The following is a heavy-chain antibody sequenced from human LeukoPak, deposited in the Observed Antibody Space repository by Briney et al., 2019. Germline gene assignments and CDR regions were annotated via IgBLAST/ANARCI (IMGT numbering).Heavy chain of an antibody. V-gene: IGHV4-4*07. J-gene: IGHJ5*02. CDR2: IYTTGST. CDR3: AREGPQGRTPNWFDP. Sequence: SETLSLTCTVSGGSISSYYWSWIRQPAGKGLEWIGRIYTTGSTNYNPSLKSRVTISVDTSKSQFSLKLNSVTAADTAVYYCAREGPQGRTPNWFDPWGQGTLVTVSP. D-gene: IGHD2-15*01. CDR1: GGSISSYY.